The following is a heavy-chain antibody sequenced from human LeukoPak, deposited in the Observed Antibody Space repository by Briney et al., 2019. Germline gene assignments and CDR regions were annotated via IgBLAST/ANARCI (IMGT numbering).Heavy chain of an antibody. CDR2: ISAYNGNT. J-gene: IGHJ6*03. CDR3: ARDKGGYSRRQTYYYYYYMDV. V-gene: IGHV1-18*01. Sequence: GASVKVSCKASGYTFTSYGISWVRQAPGQGLEWMVWISAYNGNTNYAQKLQGRVTMTTDTSTSTAYMELRSLRSDDTAVYYCARDKGGYSRRQTYYYYYYMDVWGKGTTVTVSS. D-gene: IGHD6-13*01. CDR1: GYTFTSYG.